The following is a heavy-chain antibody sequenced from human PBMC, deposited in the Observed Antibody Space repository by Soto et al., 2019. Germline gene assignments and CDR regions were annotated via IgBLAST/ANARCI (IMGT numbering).Heavy chain of an antibody. D-gene: IGHD1-7*01. CDR1: GFTFSGSA. CDR3: TRHIKPKLELHPDAHDAFDI. Sequence: HPGGSLRLSCAASGFTFSGSAMHWVRQASGKGLEWVGRIRSKANSYATAYAASVKGRFTISRDDSKNTAYLQMNSLKTEDTAVYYCTRHIKPKLELHPDAHDAFDIWGQGAMVTVSS. J-gene: IGHJ3*02. V-gene: IGHV3-73*01. CDR2: IRSKANSYAT.